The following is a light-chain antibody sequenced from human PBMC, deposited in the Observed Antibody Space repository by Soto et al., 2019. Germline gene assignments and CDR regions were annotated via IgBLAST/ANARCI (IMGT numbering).Light chain of an antibody. CDR1: QGISSY. V-gene: IGKV1-8*01. Sequence: AIRMTQSPSSLSASTGDRVTITCRASQGISSYLAWYQQKPGKAPKLLIYAASRLQSGVPSRFSGSGSGTDFTLTISSLQPADFATYYCQQSYSTPFTFGPGTKVDIK. CDR3: QQSYSTPFT. J-gene: IGKJ3*01. CDR2: AAS.